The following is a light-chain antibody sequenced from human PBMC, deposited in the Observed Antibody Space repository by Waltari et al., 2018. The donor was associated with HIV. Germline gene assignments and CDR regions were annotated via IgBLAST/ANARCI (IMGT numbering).Light chain of an antibody. V-gene: IGLV2-14*01. Sequence: QSALTQPATVSGSPGQSITISCTGGSNDVGGYNYVSWYQHLPGKAPKLLIYEVRIRPLGVSKRFSGSKSGNTASLTISGLQAEDEADYYCTSYASSSSLLFGGGTKLTVL. CDR3: TSYASSSSLL. CDR1: SNDVGGYNY. CDR2: EVR. J-gene: IGLJ2*01.